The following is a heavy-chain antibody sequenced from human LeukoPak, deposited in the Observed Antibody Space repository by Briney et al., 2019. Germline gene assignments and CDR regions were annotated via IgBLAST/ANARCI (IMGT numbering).Heavy chain of an antibody. D-gene: IGHD3-3*01. CDR3: ARHMYDFWSGYFYRVLGFDI. J-gene: IGHJ3*02. CDR2: IKQDGSEK. Sequence: GGSLRLSCAASGFTFSSYWMSWVRQAPGKGLDWVANIKQDGSEKYYVDSVKGRFTISRDNAKNSLYLQMNSLRAEDTAVYYCARHMYDFWSGYFYRVLGFDIWGQGTMVTVSS. CDR1: GFTFSSYW. V-gene: IGHV3-7*01.